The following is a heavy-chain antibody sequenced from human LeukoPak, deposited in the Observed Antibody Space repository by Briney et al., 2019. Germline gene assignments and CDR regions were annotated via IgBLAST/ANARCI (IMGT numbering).Heavy chain of an antibody. V-gene: IGHV3-23*01. D-gene: IGHD2-2*01. Sequence: GGSLRLSCAASGFTFSSYAMSWVRQAPGKGLEWVSAISGSGGSTYYADSVKGRFTISRDNSKNTLYLQMNSLRAEDTAVYYCAKDLGYCSSTSCPPGYYFDYWGQGTLVTVSS. J-gene: IGHJ4*02. CDR2: ISGSGGST. CDR3: AKDLGYCSSTSCPPGYYFDY. CDR1: GFTFSSYA.